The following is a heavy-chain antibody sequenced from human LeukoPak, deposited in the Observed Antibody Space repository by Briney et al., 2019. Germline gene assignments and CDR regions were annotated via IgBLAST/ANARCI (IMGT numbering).Heavy chain of an antibody. J-gene: IGHJ4*02. V-gene: IGHV3-21*01. D-gene: IGHD6-13*01. CDR3: AREGQQPYPPKN. CDR2: ISSSSSYI. Sequence: GGSLRLSCAASGFTFSSYSMNWVRQAPGKGLEWVSSISSSSSYIYYADSVKGRLTISRDNAKNSLYLQMNSLRAEDTAVYYCAREGQQPYPPKNWGQGTLVTVSS. CDR1: GFTFSSYS.